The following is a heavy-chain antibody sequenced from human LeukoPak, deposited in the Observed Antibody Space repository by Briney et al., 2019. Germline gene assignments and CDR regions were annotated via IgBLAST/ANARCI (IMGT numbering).Heavy chain of an antibody. J-gene: IGHJ5*02. Sequence: SETLSLTCTVSGDSMNSGSYYWSWIRQPPGKGLEWIGYIYYSGSTNYNPSLKSRVTISVDTSKNQFSLKLSSVTAADTAVYYCARQILYYGSGSSPDWFDPWGQGTLVTVSS. CDR1: GDSMNSGSYY. V-gene: IGHV4-61*01. CDR2: IYYSGST. D-gene: IGHD3-10*01. CDR3: ARQILYYGSGSSPDWFDP.